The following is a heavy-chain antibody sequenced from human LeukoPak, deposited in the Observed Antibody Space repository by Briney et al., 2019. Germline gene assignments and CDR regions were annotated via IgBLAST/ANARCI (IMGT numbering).Heavy chain of an antibody. V-gene: IGHV4-4*02. CDR3: ARGKGSTTVTTPYYYGMDV. Sequence: SGTLSLTCAVSGGSISSSNWWSWVRQPPGKGLEWIGEIYHSGSTNYNPSLKSRVTISVDKSENQFSLKLSSVTAADTAVYYCARGKGSTTVTTPYYYGMDVWGQGTTVTVSS. CDR2: IYHSGST. D-gene: IGHD4-17*01. CDR1: GGSISSSNW. J-gene: IGHJ6*02.